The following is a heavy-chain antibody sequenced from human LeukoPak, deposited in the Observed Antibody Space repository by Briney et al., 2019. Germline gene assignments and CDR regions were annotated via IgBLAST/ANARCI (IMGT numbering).Heavy chain of an antibody. J-gene: IGHJ4*02. CDR2: IYTSGST. Sequence: SETLSLTCTVSGGSISSYYWSWIRQPPGKGLEWIGYIYTSGSTNYNPSLKSRVTISVDTSKNQFSLKLSSVTAAGTAVYYCARHDGDCRSTSCYFDYWGQGTLVTVSS. CDR1: GGSISSYY. CDR3: ARHDGDCRSTSCYFDY. V-gene: IGHV4-4*09. D-gene: IGHD2-2*03.